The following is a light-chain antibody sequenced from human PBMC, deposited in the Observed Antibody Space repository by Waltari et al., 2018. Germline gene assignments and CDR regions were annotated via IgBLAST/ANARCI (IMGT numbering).Light chain of an antibody. CDR2: TAS. J-gene: IGKJ2*03. CDR3: QQSFKTPYS. CDR1: QSISAY. V-gene: IGKV1-39*01. Sequence: DIQMTQSPSSLSASVGDRVTITCRASQSISAYLNWYQQKPGKAPTLLIYTASTLQSGVPSRFSGSGSGTDFTLTINSLQPEDFATYYCQQSFKTPYSFGQGTHLDIK.